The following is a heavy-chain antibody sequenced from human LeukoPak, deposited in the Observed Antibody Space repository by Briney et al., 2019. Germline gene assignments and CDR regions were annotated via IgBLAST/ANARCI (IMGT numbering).Heavy chain of an antibody. J-gene: IGHJ5*02. V-gene: IGHV3-21*01. D-gene: IGHD3-22*01. Sequence: GGSLRLSCAASGFTFSSYSINWVRQAPGKGLEWVSSISSSSSYIYYADSVKGRFTISGDNAKNSLYLQMNSLRSEDTAVYYCASTTYYYDSSGYTSAWFDPWGQGTLVTVSS. CDR3: ASTTYYYDSSGYTSAWFDP. CDR1: GFTFSSYS. CDR2: ISSSSSYI.